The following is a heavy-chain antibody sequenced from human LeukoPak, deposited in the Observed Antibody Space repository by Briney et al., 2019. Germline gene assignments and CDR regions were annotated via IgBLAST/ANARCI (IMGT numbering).Heavy chain of an antibody. CDR2: ISGSGGST. J-gene: IGHJ4*02. Sequence: GGSLRLSCAASGFSFSSYALSWVRQAPGKGLEWVSAISGSGGSTYYADSVKGRFTISRDNSKNTLYLQMSSLRAEDTAVYSCAKYRSTGWLKGVYYFDYWGQGTLVTVSS. V-gene: IGHV3-23*01. CDR1: GFSFSSYA. D-gene: IGHD6-25*01. CDR3: AKYRSTGWLKGVYYFDY.